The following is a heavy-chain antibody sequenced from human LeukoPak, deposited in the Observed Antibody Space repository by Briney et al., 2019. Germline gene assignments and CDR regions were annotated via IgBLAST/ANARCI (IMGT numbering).Heavy chain of an antibody. D-gene: IGHD3-10*01. CDR2: IYTSGST. CDR3: AKHPWFGEFWYFDL. J-gene: IGHJ2*01. Sequence: SETLSLTCTVSGGYISSDNYYWSWIRQPAGKGLEWIGRIYTSGSTNYIPSLKSRVTMSLDTSKNQFSLNLSSVTAADTAVYYCAKHPWFGEFWYFDLWGRGTLVTVSS. V-gene: IGHV4-61*02. CDR1: GGYISSDNYY.